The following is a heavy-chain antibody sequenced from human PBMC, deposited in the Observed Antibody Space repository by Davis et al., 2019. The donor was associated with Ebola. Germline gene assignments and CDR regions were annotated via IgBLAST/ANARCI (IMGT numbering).Heavy chain of an antibody. CDR2: IYYSGST. D-gene: IGHD6-13*01. V-gene: IGHV4-59*01. J-gene: IGHJ4*02. CDR1: GGSISSYY. CDR3: ARVWGGGYSSSWYLSGYYFDY. Sequence: PSETLSLTCTVSGGSISSYYWSWIRQPPGKGLEWIGYIYYSGSTNYNPSLKSRVTISVDTSKNQFSLKLSSVTAADTAVYYCARVWGGGYSSSWYLSGYYFDYWGQGTLVTVSS.